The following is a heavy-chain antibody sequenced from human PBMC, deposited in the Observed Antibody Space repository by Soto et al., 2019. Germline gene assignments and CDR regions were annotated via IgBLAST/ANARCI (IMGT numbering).Heavy chain of an antibody. CDR3: ARGNHYYGMDV. V-gene: IGHV4-34*01. J-gene: IGHJ6*02. CDR2: ISHSGAT. CDR1: CGSFTDYY. Sequence: SETLALSCAVYCGSFTDYYWTGIRQPPGKGLEWIGEISHSGATNYNPSLKSRVTISEDTSKNQVSLKVTSVTAADTAVFYCARGNHYYGMDVWGQGTTVTVSS.